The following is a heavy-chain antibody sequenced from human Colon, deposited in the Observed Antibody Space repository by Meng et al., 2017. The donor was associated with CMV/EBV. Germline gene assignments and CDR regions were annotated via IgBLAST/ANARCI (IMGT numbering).Heavy chain of an antibody. V-gene: IGHV3-23*01. D-gene: IGHD3/OR15-3a*01. Sequence: GGSLRLSCAASGFMFTNNVMNWVRQAPGKGLEWVSTITNSGGSANYADCVRGRFTISRDNSKNTLYLQMHSLRADDTAVYYCVTVDHAFWGSLGPWGQGTLVTVSS. CDR3: VTVDHAFWGSLGP. J-gene: IGHJ1*01. CDR1: GFMFTNNV. CDR2: ITNSGGSA.